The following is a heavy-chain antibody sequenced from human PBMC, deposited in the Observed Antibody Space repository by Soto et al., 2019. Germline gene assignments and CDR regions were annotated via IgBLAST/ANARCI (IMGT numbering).Heavy chain of an antibody. CDR2: IDPSDSYT. V-gene: IGHV5-10-1*01. D-gene: IGHD3-9*01. Sequence: GESLKISCNGSGYSFTSYWISWVRQMPGKGLEWMGRIDPSDSYTNYSPSFQGHVTISADKSISTAYLQWSSLKASDTAMYYCAREDILTGPQPYWGQGTLVTVSS. CDR1: GYSFTSYW. CDR3: AREDILTGPQPY. J-gene: IGHJ4*02.